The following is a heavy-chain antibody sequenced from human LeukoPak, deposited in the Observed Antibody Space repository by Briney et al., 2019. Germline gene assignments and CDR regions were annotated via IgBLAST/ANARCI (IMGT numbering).Heavy chain of an antibody. V-gene: IGHV3-21*01. D-gene: IGHD2-2*01. Sequence: GGSLRLSCAVSGFTFSSYSMNWVRQAPGKGLEWVSSISSSSSYIYYADSVKGRFTISRDNAKNSLYLQMNSLRAEDTAVYYCARDIRSTRTLYWGQGTLVTVSS. CDR1: GFTFSSYS. J-gene: IGHJ4*02. CDR2: ISSSSSYI. CDR3: ARDIRSTRTLY.